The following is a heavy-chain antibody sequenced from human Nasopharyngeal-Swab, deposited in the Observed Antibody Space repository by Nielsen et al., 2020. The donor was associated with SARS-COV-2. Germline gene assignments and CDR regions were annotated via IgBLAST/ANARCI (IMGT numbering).Heavy chain of an antibody. J-gene: IGHJ3*02. CDR2: IYYSGST. CDR3: ARAAWYSSTWSLPYDAFDI. D-gene: IGHD6-13*01. V-gene: IGHV4-31*02. Sequence: WIRQPPGKGLEWIGYIYYSGSTYYNPSLKSRLTISVDTSKNQFSLKLSSVTAADTAVYYCARAAWYSSTWSLPYDAFDIWGQGTMVTVSS.